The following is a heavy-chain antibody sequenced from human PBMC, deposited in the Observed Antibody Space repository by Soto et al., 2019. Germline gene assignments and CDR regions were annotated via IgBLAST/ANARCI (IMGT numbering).Heavy chain of an antibody. V-gene: IGHV4-39*01. J-gene: IGHJ6*02. Sequence: SETLSLTCTVSGGSISSSSYYWGWIRQPPGKGLEWIGSIYYSGSTYYNPSLKSRVTISVDTSKNQFSLKLSSVTAADTAVYYCARHVFGVVIPFPVWGQGTTVTVSS. CDR1: GGSISSSSYY. D-gene: IGHD3-3*01. CDR2: IYYSGST. CDR3: ARHVFGVVIPFPV.